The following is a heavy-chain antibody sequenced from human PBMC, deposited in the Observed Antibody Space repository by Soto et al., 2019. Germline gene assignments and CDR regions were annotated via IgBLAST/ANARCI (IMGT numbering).Heavy chain of an antibody. J-gene: IGHJ4*02. CDR3: AREREPEYSSAIFFDI. D-gene: IGHD5-18*01. CDR1: GLTVSSSY. Sequence: GGSLRLSCAASGLTVSSSYMSWVLQAPGKGLQWVSVVYSAGSRYYANSVKGRFTISRDISTNMVYLQMSSLTDEDTAVYYCAREREPEYSSAIFFDIWGQGALVTVSS. CDR2: VYSAGSR. V-gene: IGHV3-53*01.